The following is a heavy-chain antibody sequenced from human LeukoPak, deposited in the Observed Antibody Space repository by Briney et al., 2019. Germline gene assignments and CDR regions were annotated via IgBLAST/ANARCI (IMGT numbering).Heavy chain of an antibody. CDR2: IRSKAYGGTT. J-gene: IGHJ6*03. CDR1: GFTFSSYG. V-gene: IGHV3-49*04. CDR3: TRVVAAAGWLDYYYYYMDV. Sequence: GGSLRLSCAASGFTFSSYGMSWVRQAPGKGLEWVGFIRSKAYGGTTEYAASVKGRFTISRDDSKSIAYLQMNSLKTEDTAVYYCTRVVAAAGWLDYYYYYMDVWGKGTTVTISS. D-gene: IGHD6-13*01.